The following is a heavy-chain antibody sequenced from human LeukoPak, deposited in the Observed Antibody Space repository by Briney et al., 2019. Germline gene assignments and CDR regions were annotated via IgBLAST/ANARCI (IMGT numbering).Heavy chain of an antibody. CDR3: AREALNYYDSSGLRKTPYYFDY. J-gene: IGHJ4*02. CDR1: GLTFSNYW. Sequence: GGSLRLSCAASGLTFSNYWMHWVRQGPGKGLVWVSRINSDGSSASYADSVKGRFTISRDNSKNTLYLQMNSLRAEDTAVYYCAREALNYYDSSGLRKTPYYFDYWGQGTLVTVSS. CDR2: INSDGSSA. V-gene: IGHV3-74*01. D-gene: IGHD3-22*01.